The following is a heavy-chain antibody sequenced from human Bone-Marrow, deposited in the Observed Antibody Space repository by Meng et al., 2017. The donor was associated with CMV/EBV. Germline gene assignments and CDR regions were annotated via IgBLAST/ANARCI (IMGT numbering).Heavy chain of an antibody. J-gene: IGHJ4*02. D-gene: IGHD6-6*01. V-gene: IGHV4-39*07. CDR1: GGSISSSTYY. CDR2: IYYSGST. CDR3: SIEYSSSPGVDYFDH. Sequence: SEPLSLTCTVSGGSISSSTYYWGWIRQPQGKGLEWIGSIYYSGSTFYNPSLMSRITISVDTSKNQFSLKLNSVTAADTAVYSCSIEYSSSPGVDYFDHWSQGTLVTVSS.